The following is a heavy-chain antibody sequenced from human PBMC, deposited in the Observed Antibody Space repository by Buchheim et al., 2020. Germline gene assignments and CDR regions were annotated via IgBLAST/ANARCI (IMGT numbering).Heavy chain of an antibody. D-gene: IGHD5-12*01. CDR2: INHSGST. J-gene: IGHJ5*02. V-gene: IGHV4-34*01. CDR1: GGSFSGYY. Sequence: QVQLQQWGAGLLKPSETLSLTCAVYGGSFSGYYWSWIRQPPGKGLEWIGEINHSGSTNYNPSLKSRVTISVDTSKNQFSLKLSSVTAADTAVYYCARGQGLPNRGRPPCWFDPWGQGTL. CDR3: ARGQGLPNRGRPPCWFDP.